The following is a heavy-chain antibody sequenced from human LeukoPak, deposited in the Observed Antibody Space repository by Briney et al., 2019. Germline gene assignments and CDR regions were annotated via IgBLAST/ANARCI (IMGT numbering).Heavy chain of an antibody. CDR1: GFTISSHG. V-gene: IGHV3-30*02. Sequence: PGGSLRLSRAASGFTISSHGMHWVRQAPGKGLEWVAFIRYDGSSKNYVDSVKGRFTISRDNSENTLYLQMNSLRVEDTAVYYCARSVWVATHYFDSWGHGALVTVSS. D-gene: IGHD5-12*01. J-gene: IGHJ4*01. CDR3: ARSVWVATHYFDS. CDR2: IRYDGSSK.